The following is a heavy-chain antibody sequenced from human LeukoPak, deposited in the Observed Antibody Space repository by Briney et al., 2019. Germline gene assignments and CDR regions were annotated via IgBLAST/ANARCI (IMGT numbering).Heavy chain of an antibody. V-gene: IGHV3-21*01. Sequence: GGSLRLSCAASGFTFSSYSMNWVRQAPGKGLEWVSSISSSSSYIYYADSVKGRFTISRDNAKNSLYLQMNSLRAEDTAVYYCAREVSRLGPYYGMDVWGQGTTVTVSS. D-gene: IGHD4-11*01. CDR1: GFTFSSYS. J-gene: IGHJ6*02. CDR3: AREVSRLGPYYGMDV. CDR2: ISSSSSYI.